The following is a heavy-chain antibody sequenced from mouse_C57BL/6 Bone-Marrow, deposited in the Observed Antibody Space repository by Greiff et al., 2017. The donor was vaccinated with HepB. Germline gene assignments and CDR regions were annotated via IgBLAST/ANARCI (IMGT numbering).Heavy chain of an antibody. D-gene: IGHD1-1*01. CDR1: GYTFTEYT. J-gene: IGHJ3*01. CDR2: FYPGSGRI. V-gene: IGHV1-62-2*01. Sequence: LVESGAELVKPGASVKLSCKASGYTFTEYTIHWVKQRSGQGLEWIGWFYPGSGRIKYNEKFKDKATLTADKSSITVYMEISRLTSEDSAVYFCARQEDRYYGSWAWFAYWGKGTLVTVSA. CDR3: ARQEDRYYGSWAWFAY.